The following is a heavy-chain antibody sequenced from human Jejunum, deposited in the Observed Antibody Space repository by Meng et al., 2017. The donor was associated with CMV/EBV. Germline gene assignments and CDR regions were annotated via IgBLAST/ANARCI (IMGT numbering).Heavy chain of an antibody. J-gene: IGHJ4*02. Sequence: SGFPFDDYSMPWVRQAPGKGLEWVASLRWNSGRVGYAVSVEGRFAISRDNAENTLYLQMNRVRPDDMAFYYCAKGFCSDVDCSIDHWGQGTLVTVSS. V-gene: IGHV3-9*03. CDR2: LRWNSGRV. CDR3: AKGFCSDVDCSIDH. D-gene: IGHD2-15*01. CDR1: GFPFDDYS.